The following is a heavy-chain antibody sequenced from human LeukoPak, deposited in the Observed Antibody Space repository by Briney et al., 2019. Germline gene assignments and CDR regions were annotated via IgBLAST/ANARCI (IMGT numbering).Heavy chain of an antibody. D-gene: IGHD3-3*01. CDR2: IIPIFGIA. V-gene: IGHV1-69*04. J-gene: IGHJ5*02. CDR1: GGTFSSYA. CDR3: AREARYYDFRSGPNWFDP. Sequence: SVKVSCKASGGTFSSYAISWVRQTPGQGLEWMGRIIPIFGIANYAQKFQGRVTITADKSTSTAYMELSSLRSEDTAVYYCAREARYYDFRSGPNWFDPWGQGTLVTVSS.